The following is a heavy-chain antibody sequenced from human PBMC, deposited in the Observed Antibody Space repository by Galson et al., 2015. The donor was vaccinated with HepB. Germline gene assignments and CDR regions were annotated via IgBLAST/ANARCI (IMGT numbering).Heavy chain of an antibody. J-gene: IGHJ4*02. CDR3: AKDRRGPSHSYYFDY. V-gene: IGHV3-23*01. CDR2: ISGSGGST. D-gene: IGHD2-2*01. Sequence: SLRLSCAASGFTFSSYAMSWVRQAPGKGLEWVSAISGSGGSTYYADSVKGRFTISRDNSKNTLYLQMNSLRAEDTAVYYCAKDRRGPSHSYYFDYWGQGTLVTVSS. CDR1: GFTFSSYA.